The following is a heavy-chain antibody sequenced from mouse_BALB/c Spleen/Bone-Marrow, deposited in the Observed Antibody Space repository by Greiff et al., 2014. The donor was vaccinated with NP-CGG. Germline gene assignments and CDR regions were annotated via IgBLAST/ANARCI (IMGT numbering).Heavy chain of an antibody. Sequence: EVQLQQSGPELVKPGASLKISCKASGYSFTGYTMTWVKQSHGKSLEWIGLINPYNGGTSYNQKFKGKATLTVDKSSSTAYMELLSLTSEDSAVYYCARDYYGSSYGFAYWGQGTLVTVSA. CDR2: INPYNGGT. J-gene: IGHJ3*01. V-gene: IGHV1-18*01. CDR3: ARDYYGSSYGFAY. CDR1: GYSFTGYT. D-gene: IGHD1-1*01.